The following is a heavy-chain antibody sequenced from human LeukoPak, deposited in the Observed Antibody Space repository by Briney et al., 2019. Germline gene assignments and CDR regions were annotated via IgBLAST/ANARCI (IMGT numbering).Heavy chain of an antibody. J-gene: IGHJ6*02. CDR3: ARAPNYGSGSYYYYGMDV. Sequence: GGSLRLSCAASGFTFSRYDMHWVRQAAGKCLECVTDICTGSAPYYPGSVKGRFTISRENANNSLYLQINGLRAGDTAVYYCARAPNYGSGSYYYYGMDVWGQGTTVTVSS. CDR2: ICTGSAP. CDR1: GFTFSRYD. V-gene: IGHV3-13*04. D-gene: IGHD3-10*01.